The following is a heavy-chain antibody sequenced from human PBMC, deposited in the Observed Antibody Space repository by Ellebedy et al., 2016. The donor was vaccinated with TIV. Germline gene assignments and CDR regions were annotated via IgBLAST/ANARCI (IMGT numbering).Heavy chain of an antibody. J-gene: IGHJ4*02. CDR1: GTSFTAYY. Sequence: SETLSLTCAVSGTSFTAYYWGWIRQPPGKGLEWIGEIDHTGSTHYNPSLKSRVPISVDTPKNPVSLNLTSVTAADTAVYYCTRRYSSGWYDYWGQGTLVTVSS. CDR3: TRRYSSGWYDY. V-gene: IGHV4-34*01. CDR2: IDHTGST. D-gene: IGHD6-19*01.